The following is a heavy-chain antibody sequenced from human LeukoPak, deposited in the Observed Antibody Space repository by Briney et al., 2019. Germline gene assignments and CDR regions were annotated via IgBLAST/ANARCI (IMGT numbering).Heavy chain of an antibody. J-gene: IGHJ6*01. CDR3: SRDDAFRGVAMDV. CDR1: GLTFSGYW. D-gene: IGHD3-16*01. Sequence: GGSLRLSCAASGLTFSGYWMHWVRQVPGKGLVWVARLNTDGSSTRYADSVKSRFTISRDNAKDTLYLQMNSLRPEETGVYYCSRDDAFRGVAMDVWGQGTTVTVSS. V-gene: IGHV3-74*01. CDR2: LNTDGSST.